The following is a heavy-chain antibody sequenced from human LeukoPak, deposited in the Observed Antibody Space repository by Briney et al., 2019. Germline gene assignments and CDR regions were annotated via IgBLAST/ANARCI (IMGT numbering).Heavy chain of an antibody. D-gene: IGHD1-1*01. V-gene: IGHV1-2*02. CDR3: ASHRGTNYYMDV. CDR1: GYTFTAYY. J-gene: IGHJ6*03. CDR2: INPNSGGT. Sequence: ASVKVSCKASGYTFTAYYMHWVRQAPGQGLEWMGWINPNSGGTNYSQKFQGRVTMTRDTSITTAYMELSRLTSDDTAVHYCASHRGTNYYMDVWGKGTTVTISS.